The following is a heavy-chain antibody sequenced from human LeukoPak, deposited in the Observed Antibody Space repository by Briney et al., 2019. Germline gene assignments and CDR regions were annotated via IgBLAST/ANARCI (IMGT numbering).Heavy chain of an antibody. Sequence: ASVKVSCKASGYTFTGYYMHWVRQAPGQGLEWMGWINPNSGGTNYAQKFRGRVTMTRDTSISTAYMELSRLRSDDTAVYYCARSGNYDSSGEPDAFDIWGQGTMVTVSS. V-gene: IGHV1-2*02. J-gene: IGHJ3*02. CDR1: GYTFTGYY. CDR3: ARSGNYDSSGEPDAFDI. CDR2: INPNSGGT. D-gene: IGHD3-22*01.